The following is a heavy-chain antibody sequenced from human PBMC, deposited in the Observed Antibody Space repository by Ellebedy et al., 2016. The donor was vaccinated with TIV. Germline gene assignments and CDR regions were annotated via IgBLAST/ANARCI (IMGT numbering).Heavy chain of an antibody. D-gene: IGHD6-13*01. CDR1: GYTFTANY. CDR2: INPDSGGT. J-gene: IGHJ6*02. V-gene: IGHV1-2*02. Sequence: ASVKVSCKASGYTFTANYIHWVRQAPGKGLEWMGWINPDSGGTNFARKFQGRVTRTRDTSVNTVYMELSRLESDDTAVYYCARVRRGSSGMDVWGQGTTVTVSS. CDR3: ARVRRGSSGMDV.